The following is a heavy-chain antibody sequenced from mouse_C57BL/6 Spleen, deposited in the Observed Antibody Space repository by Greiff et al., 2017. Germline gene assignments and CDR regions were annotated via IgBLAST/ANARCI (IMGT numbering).Heavy chain of an antibody. D-gene: IGHD1-1*01. J-gene: IGHJ1*03. CDR1: GYTFTSYW. CDR3: ARTKAYPTDWYFDV. V-gene: IGHV1-69*01. CDR2: IDPSDSYT. Sequence: VQLQQPGAELVMPGASVKLSCKASGYTFTSYWMHWVKQRPGQGLEWIGEIDPSDSYTNYNQKFKGKSTLTVDKSSSTAYMQLSSLTSEDSAVYYCARTKAYPTDWYFDVWGTGTTVTVSS.